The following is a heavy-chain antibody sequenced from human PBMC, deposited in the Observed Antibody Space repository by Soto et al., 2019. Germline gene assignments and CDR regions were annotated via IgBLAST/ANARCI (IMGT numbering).Heavy chain of an antibody. D-gene: IGHD5-12*01. CDR2: IYWDDDK. CDR3: AHSIESGYPYYSYGMDV. CDR1: GFSLSTSGVG. J-gene: IGHJ6*02. V-gene: IGHV2-5*02. Sequence: QITLKESGPTLVKPTQTLTLTCTFSGFSLSTSGVGVGWIRQPPGKALEWLALIYWDDDKRYSPSLKSRLTITQDTSNDPVVLTMTTMDPVDTATDYCAHSIESGYPYYSYGMDVWGQGTTVTVSS.